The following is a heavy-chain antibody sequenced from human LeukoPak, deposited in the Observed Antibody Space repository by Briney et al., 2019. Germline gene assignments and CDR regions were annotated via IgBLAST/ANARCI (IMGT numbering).Heavy chain of an antibody. CDR1: GYTFTGYY. Sequence: GASVKVSCKASGYTFTGYYMHWVRQAPGQGLEWMGWINPNSGGTNYAQKFQGRVTMTRDTSISTAYMELSRLRSDDTAVYYCARDLTGTTTGDAFDIWGQGTMVTVSS. J-gene: IGHJ3*02. CDR2: INPNSGGT. D-gene: IGHD1-20*01. CDR3: ARDLTGTTTGDAFDI. V-gene: IGHV1-2*02.